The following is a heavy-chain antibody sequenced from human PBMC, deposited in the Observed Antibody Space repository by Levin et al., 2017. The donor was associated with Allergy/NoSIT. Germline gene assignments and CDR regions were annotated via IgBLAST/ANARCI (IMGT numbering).Heavy chain of an antibody. J-gene: IGHJ4*02. CDR1: GGSISSYY. V-gene: IGHV4-59*01. D-gene: IGHD3-10*01. CDR3: ATTLAYYYGSGSYWGYYFDY. Sequence: SQTLSLTCTVSGGSISSYYWSWIRQPPGKGLEWIGYIYYSGSTNYNPSLKSRVTISVDTSKNQFSLKLSSVTAADTAVYYCATTLAYYYGSGSYWGYYFDYWGQGTLVTVSS. CDR2: IYYSGST.